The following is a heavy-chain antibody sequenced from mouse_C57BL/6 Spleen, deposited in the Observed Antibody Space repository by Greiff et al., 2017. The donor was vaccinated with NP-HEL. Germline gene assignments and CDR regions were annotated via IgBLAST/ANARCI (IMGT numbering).Heavy chain of an antibody. D-gene: IGHD1-1*01. Sequence: EVQLQQSGPGLVKPSQSLSLTCSVTGYSITSGYYWNWIRQFPGNKLEWMGYISYDGSNNYNPSLKNRISITRDTSKNQFFLKLNSVTTEDTATYYCARERIYYYGSSYDWYFDVWGTGTTVTVSS. J-gene: IGHJ1*03. CDR3: ARERIYYYGSSYDWYFDV. CDR2: ISYDGSN. CDR1: GYSITSGYY. V-gene: IGHV3-6*01.